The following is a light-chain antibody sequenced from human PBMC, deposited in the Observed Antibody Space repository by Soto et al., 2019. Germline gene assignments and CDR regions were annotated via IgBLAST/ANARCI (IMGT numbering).Light chain of an antibody. CDR1: SSDVGGYNY. CDR2: DVS. CDR3: SSYTSSSTLYV. V-gene: IGLV2-14*01. J-gene: IGLJ1*01. Sequence: LTQPASVSGSPGQSITISCTGTSSDVGGYNYVSWYQQHPGKAPKLMIYDVSNRPSGVSNRFSGSKSGNTASLTISGLQAEDEADYYCSSYTSSSTLYVFGTGTQLTVL.